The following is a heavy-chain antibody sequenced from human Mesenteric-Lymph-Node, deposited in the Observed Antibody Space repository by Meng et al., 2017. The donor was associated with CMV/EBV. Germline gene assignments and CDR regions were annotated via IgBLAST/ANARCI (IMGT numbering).Heavy chain of an antibody. D-gene: IGHD4-23*01. CDR2: IRSSDSI. J-gene: IGHJ4*02. Sequence: SCAASGFTFSNYEMNWVRQAPGKGLEWVSYIRSSDSIYYADSVKGRFTTSRDNAKNSLYLQMNSLRAEDTAVYYCARETMVVTGGLDYWGQGTLVTVSS. CDR3: ARETMVVTGGLDY. CDR1: GFTFSNYE. V-gene: IGHV3-48*03.